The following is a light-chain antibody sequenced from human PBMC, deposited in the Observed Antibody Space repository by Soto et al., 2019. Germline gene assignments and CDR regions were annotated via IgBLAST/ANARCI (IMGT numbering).Light chain of an antibody. Sequence: ESVLTQSPGTLSLSPGERATLSCRARQSVSSSYLAWYQQKPGQAPRLLIYGTSSRATAIPDRFSGSGSGTDFTLTISRLEPEDFAVYYCQQYGSSSWTFGQGTKVEIK. V-gene: IGKV3-20*01. CDR2: GTS. J-gene: IGKJ1*01. CDR1: QSVSSSY. CDR3: QQYGSSSWT.